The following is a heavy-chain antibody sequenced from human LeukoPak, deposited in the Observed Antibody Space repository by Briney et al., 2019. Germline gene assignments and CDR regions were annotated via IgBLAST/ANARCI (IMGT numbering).Heavy chain of an antibody. D-gene: IGHD3-9*01. CDR2: ISAYNGNT. Sequence: ASVKVSCKASGYTFTSYGISWVRQAPGQGLEWMGWISAYNGNTNYAQKPQGRVTMTTDTSTSIAYMELRSLRSDDTAVYYCARIITYYDILTGYGWFDPWGQGTLVAVSS. J-gene: IGHJ5*02. CDR1: GYTFTSYG. V-gene: IGHV1-18*01. CDR3: ARIITYYDILTGYGWFDP.